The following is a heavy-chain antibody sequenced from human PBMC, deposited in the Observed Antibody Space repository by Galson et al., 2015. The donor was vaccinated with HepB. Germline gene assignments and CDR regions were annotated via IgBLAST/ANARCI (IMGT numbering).Heavy chain of an antibody. D-gene: IGHD3-9*01. J-gene: IGHJ6*03. CDR1: GFTFSSYA. CDR2: ISYDGSNK. Sequence: LRLSCAASGFTFSSYAMHWVRQAPGKGLEWVAVISYDGSNKYYADSVKGRFTISRDNSKNTLYLQMNSLRAEDTAVYYCARDIYDILTGYYNPYYYYYMDVWGKGTTVTVSS. CDR3: ARDIYDILTGYYNPYYYYYMDV. V-gene: IGHV3-30-3*01.